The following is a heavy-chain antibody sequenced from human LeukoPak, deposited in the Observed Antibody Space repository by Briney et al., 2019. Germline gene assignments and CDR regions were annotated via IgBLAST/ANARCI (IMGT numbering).Heavy chain of an antibody. Sequence: ASVKVSCKASGGTFSSYAISWVRQAPGQGLEWMGIINPSGGSTSYAQKFQGRVTMTRDTSTSTVYMELSSLRSEDTAVYYCARAGPVGDFWGDFDYWGQGTLVTVSS. J-gene: IGHJ4*02. CDR3: ARAGPVGDFWGDFDY. CDR2: INPSGGST. D-gene: IGHD3-3*01. V-gene: IGHV1-46*01. CDR1: GGTFSSYA.